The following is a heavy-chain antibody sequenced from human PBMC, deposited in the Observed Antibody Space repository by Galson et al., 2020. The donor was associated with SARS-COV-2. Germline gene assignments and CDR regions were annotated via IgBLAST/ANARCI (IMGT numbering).Heavy chain of an antibody. V-gene: IGHV2-70*01. CDR1: GFSLSTVGMG. CDR3: ARMADGYGGYDYGSSPFDY. J-gene: IGHJ4*02. Sequence: SGHTLVKPTQTLTLTCTFSGFSLSTVGMGVTWIRQPPGKTLECLPLIDWHDAKYHITSLKTRLTISKDTSKNQVFLTMTNMDPVDTATYYCARMADGYGGYDYGSSPFDYWGQGTLVTVSS. CDR2: IDWHDAK. D-gene: IGHD5-12*01.